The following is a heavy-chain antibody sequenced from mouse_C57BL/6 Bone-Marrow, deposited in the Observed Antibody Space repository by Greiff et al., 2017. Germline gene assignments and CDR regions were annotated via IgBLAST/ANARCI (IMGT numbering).Heavy chain of an antibody. D-gene: IGHD2-3*01. CDR1: GYTFTDYY. CDR2: INPNNGGT. Sequence: EVKLQQSGPELVKPGASVKISCKASGYTFTDYYMNWVKQSHGKSLEWIGDINPNNGGTSYNQKFKGKATLTVDKSSSTAYMELRSLTSEDSAVDYCARAGWLLGAWFAYWGQGTLVTVSA. J-gene: IGHJ3*01. V-gene: IGHV1-26*01. CDR3: ARAGWLLGAWFAY.